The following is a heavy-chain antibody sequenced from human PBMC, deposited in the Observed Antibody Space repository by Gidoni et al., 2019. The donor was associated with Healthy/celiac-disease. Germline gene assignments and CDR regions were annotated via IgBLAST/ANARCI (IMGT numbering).Heavy chain of an antibody. CDR3: ARSMVLGYYYGMDV. J-gene: IGHJ6*02. CDR2: ISYDGSNK. D-gene: IGHD3-10*01. V-gene: IGHV3-30-3*01. Sequence: VQLVEAGGGVVQPGWALRLPCAASGLTFSTYAMHWVRQGPGKGLEWVAVISYDGSNKYYADSVKGRFTISRDNSKNTLYLQMNSLRAEDTAVYYCARSMVLGYYYGMDVWGQGTTVTVSS. CDR1: GLTFSTYA.